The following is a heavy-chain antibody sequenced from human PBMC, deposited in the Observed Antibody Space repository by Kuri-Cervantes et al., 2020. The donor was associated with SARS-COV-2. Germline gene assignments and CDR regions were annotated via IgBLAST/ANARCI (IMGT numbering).Heavy chain of an antibody. J-gene: IGHJ5*02. Sequence: SSVTVSCMASGGPFSRYAISWVRQAPGQGLEWMGGIIPIFGPANYAQKFQGRVTITADESTSTAYMELSSLGSEDTAVYYCARDRINSVMVTAIDSNWFDPWGQGTLVTVSS. CDR3: ARDRINSVMVTAIDSNWFDP. CDR2: IIPIFGPA. V-gene: IGHV1-69*13. CDR1: GGPFSRYA. D-gene: IGHD2-21*02.